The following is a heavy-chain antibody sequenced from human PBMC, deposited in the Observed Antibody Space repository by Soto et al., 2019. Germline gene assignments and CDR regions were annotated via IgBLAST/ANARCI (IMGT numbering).Heavy chain of an antibody. Sequence: EVQLLESGGGLVQPGGSLRLSCAASGFTFSSYAMSWVRQAPGKGLEWVSAISGSGGSTYYADSVKGRFIISRDNSKNTLYLQMNSLRAEDTAVYYCAKLSLLNYYDSSGGDYWGQGTLVTVSS. D-gene: IGHD3-22*01. CDR2: ISGSGGST. J-gene: IGHJ4*02. CDR1: GFTFSSYA. CDR3: AKLSLLNYYDSSGGDY. V-gene: IGHV3-23*01.